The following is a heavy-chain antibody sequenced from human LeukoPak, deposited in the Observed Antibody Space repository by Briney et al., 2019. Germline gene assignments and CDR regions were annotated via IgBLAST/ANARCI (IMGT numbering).Heavy chain of an antibody. V-gene: IGHV3-21*04. CDR1: GFTFSNYN. CDR3: ATGPTKDRGYCSSTSCYTGWNFYY. D-gene: IGHD2-2*01. Sequence: GGSLRLSCAASGFTFSNYNMNWVRQAPGKGLEWVSSISSSSSYIYYADSVKGRFTISRDNAKNSLYLQMNSLRAEDTAVYYCATGPTKDRGYCSSTSCYTGWNFYYWGQGTLVTVSS. CDR2: ISSSSSYI. J-gene: IGHJ4*02.